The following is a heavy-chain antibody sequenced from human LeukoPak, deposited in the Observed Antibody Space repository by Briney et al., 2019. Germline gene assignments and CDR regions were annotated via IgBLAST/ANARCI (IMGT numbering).Heavy chain of an antibody. V-gene: IGHV1-3*01. Sequence: ASVKVSFKASGYTFTSYAMHWVRQAPGQRLEWMGWINAGNGNTKYSQKFQGRVTITRDTSASTAYMELSSLRSEDTAVYYCARDKWYSSSWYFIDYWGQGTLVTVSS. D-gene: IGHD6-13*01. CDR3: ARDKWYSSSWYFIDY. CDR1: GYTFTSYA. CDR2: INAGNGNT. J-gene: IGHJ4*02.